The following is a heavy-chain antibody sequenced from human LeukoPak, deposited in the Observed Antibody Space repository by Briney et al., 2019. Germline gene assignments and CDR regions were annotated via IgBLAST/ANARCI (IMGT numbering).Heavy chain of an antibody. V-gene: IGHV3-7*03. CDR1: GFTFSSYW. CDR3: AKGEYYYDSSGYPNFDY. Sequence: GGSLRLSCAASGFTFSSYWMSWVRQAPGKGLEWVANIKQDGSEKYYVDSVKGRFTISRDNSKNTLYLQMNSLRAEDTAVYYCAKGEYYYDSSGYPNFDYWGQGTLVTVSS. D-gene: IGHD3-22*01. J-gene: IGHJ4*02. CDR2: IKQDGSEK.